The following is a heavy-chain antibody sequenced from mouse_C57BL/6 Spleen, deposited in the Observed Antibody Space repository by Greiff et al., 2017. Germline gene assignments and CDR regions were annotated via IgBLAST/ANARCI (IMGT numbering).Heavy chain of an antibody. D-gene: IGHD1-1*01. CDR3: ARGYGSSWEFAY. V-gene: IGHV1-50*01. J-gene: IGHJ3*01. CDR2: IDPSDSYT. CDR1: GYTFTSYW. Sequence: VQLQQPGAELVKPGASVKLSCKASGYTFTSYWMQWVKQRPGQGLEWIGEIDPSDSYTNYNQKFKGKATLTVDTSSSTAYMQLSSLTSEDSAVXYCARGYGSSWEFAYWGQGTLVTVSA.